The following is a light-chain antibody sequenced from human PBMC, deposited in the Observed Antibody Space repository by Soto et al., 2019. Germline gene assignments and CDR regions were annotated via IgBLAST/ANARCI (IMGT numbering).Light chain of an antibody. CDR1: QSISSY. J-gene: IGKJ1*01. V-gene: IGKV1-39*01. CDR2: AAS. Sequence: DIQMTRSPSSLSEYVGDRVTITCLASQSISSYLNWYQQKPGKAPKLLIYAASSLQSGVPSRFSGSGSGTDFTLAISSLQPEDFATYYCQQNYSTPRTFGQGTKVDIK. CDR3: QQNYSTPRT.